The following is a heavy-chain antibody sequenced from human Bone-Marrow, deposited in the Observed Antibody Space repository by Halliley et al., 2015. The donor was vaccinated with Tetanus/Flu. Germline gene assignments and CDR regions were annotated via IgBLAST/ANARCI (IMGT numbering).Heavy chain of an antibody. Sequence: QLVQSGAEVKKPGESLKISCKGSGYSFTSYWIGWVRQLPGKGLEWMGFIYPGDSDTKYSPAVEGQVTISADKSTSTAYLQWSGLKASDPAMYFCARLSAAGKPVNNYFSSFGLAVWGQGTTVPVSS. D-gene: IGHD6-13*01. CDR3: ARLSAAGKPVNNYFSSFGLAV. CDR1: GYSFTSYW. V-gene: IGHV5-51*03. J-gene: IGHJ6*02. CDR2: IYPGDSDT.